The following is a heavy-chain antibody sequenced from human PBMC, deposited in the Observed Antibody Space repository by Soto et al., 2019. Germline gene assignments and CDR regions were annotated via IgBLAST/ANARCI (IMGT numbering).Heavy chain of an antibody. J-gene: IGHJ4*02. CDR1: GGSISSYY. CDR2: IYYSGST. CDR3: ARGETTVTYFDY. D-gene: IGHD4-17*01. Sequence: ETLSLTCTVSGGSISSYYWSWIRQPPGKGLEWIGYIYYSGSTNYNPSLKSRVTISVDTSKNQFSLKLSSVTAADTAVYYCARGETTVTYFDYWGQGTPVTVSS. V-gene: IGHV4-59*01.